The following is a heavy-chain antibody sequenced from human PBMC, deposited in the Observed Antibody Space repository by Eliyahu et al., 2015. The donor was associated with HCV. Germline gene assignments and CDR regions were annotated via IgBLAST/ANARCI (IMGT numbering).Heavy chain of an antibody. CDR1: XGSLSRGGXF. J-gene: IGHJ3*02. Sequence: QVQLQESGPGLVEPSQTLSLTCTVSXGSLSRGGXFWGWIRQHPGKDLEFIGYMYNSGSTYYNPSLKSRVTISVDTSENQFSLKLSSVTAADTAVYYCAKLGYCSSITCPRGGGFDIWGQGTMVTVSS. CDR3: AKLGYCSSITCPRGGGFDI. D-gene: IGHD2-2*01. CDR2: MYNSGST. V-gene: IGHV4-31*03.